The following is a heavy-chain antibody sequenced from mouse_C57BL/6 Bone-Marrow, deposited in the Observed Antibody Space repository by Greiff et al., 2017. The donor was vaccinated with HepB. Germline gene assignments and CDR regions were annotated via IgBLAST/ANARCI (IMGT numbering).Heavy chain of an antibody. V-gene: IGHV5-16*01. CDR3: ARWVLRLYYFDY. Sequence: EVHLVESEGGLVQPGSSMKLSCTASGFTFSDYYMAWVRQVPEKGLEWVANINYDGSSTYYLDSLKSRFIISRDNAKNILYLQMSSLKSEDTATYYCARWVLRLYYFDYWGQGTTLTVSS. D-gene: IGHD1-2*01. J-gene: IGHJ2*01. CDR2: INYDGSST. CDR1: GFTFSDYY.